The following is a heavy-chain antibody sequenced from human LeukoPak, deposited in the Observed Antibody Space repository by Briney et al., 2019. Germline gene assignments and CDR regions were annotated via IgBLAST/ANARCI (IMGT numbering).Heavy chain of an antibody. CDR3: ARATELSDPYFYYGMDV. J-gene: IGHJ6*02. CDR1: GFSFRSFE. V-gene: IGHV3-48*03. D-gene: IGHD1-26*01. CDR2: ISSASGTI. Sequence: AGSLRLSCAAYGFSFRSFEMSWVRQAPGKGLECIAYISSASGTIYHAYSVKGRLTISRDNANNSLYLQMNSLRAEDTATYYCARATELSDPYFYYGMDVWGQGTTVTVSS.